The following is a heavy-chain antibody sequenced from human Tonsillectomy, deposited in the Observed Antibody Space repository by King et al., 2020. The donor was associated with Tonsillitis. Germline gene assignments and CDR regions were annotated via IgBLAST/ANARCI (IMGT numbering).Heavy chain of an antibody. J-gene: IGHJ3*02. V-gene: IGHV3-53*01. CDR2: IYSGGST. CDR1: GFTVSSNY. Sequence: VQLVESGGGLIQPGGSLRLSCAASGFTVSSNYMSWVRQAPGKGLEWGSVIYSGGSTYYADSVKGRFPISRDNSKKTLYLQMNSLRAEDTAVYYCARSIWGATIGAFDIWGQGTMVTVSS. CDR3: ARSIWGATIGAFDI. D-gene: IGHD1-26*01.